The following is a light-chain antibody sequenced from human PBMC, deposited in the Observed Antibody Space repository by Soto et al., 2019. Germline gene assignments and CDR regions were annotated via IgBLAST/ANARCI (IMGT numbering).Light chain of an antibody. V-gene: IGLV4-69*01. J-gene: IGLJ2*01. CDR1: SGHSSYA. CDR2: LNSDGSH. CDR3: QTWGTGML. Sequence: QSVLTQSPSASASLGASVKLTCTLSSGHSSYAIAWHQQQPEKGPRYLMKLNSDGSHSKGDGIPDRFSGSSSGAERYLTISSLKSEDEADYYCQTWGTGMLFGGGTKLTVL.